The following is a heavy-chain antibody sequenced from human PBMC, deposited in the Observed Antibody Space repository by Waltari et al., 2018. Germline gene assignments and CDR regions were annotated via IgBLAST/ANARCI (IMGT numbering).Heavy chain of an antibody. Sequence: ELQLVESGGGLVKPGGSLRLSGAASGFTFSSHSMNWVRQAPGKGLEWVSSISSSSSYIYYADSVKGRFTISRDNAKNSLYLQMNSLRAEDTAVYYCARGVTALIDYWGQGTLVTVSS. CDR1: GFTFSSHS. V-gene: IGHV3-21*01. CDR2: ISSSSSYI. J-gene: IGHJ4*02. D-gene: IGHD4-4*01. CDR3: ARGVTALIDY.